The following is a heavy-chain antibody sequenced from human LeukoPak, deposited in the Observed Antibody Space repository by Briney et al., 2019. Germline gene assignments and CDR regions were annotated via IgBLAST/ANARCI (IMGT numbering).Heavy chain of an antibody. CDR1: GFTFSSYS. V-gene: IGHV3-21*01. J-gene: IGHJ4*02. D-gene: IGHD3-10*01. Sequence: GGSLRLSCAASGFTFSSYSMTWVRQAPGKGLEWVSSISSSGSYIYYADSVKGRFTISRDNAKNSLYLQMNSLRAEDTAVYYCASFFMVRGVIYGDYWGQGTLVTVSS. CDR2: ISSSGSYI. CDR3: ASFFMVRGVIYGDY.